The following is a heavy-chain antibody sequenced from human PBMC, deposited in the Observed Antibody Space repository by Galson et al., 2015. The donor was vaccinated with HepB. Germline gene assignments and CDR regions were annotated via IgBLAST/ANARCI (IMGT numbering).Heavy chain of an antibody. CDR1: GFTFSGSA. Sequence: SLRLSCAVSGFTFSGSAMDWVRQASGKGLEWVGRIRSKANSYATAYAASVKGRFTISRDDSKNTAYLQMNSLKASDTAMYYCARPSIVGATDAFDIWGQGTMVTVSS. CDR3: ARPSIVGATDAFDI. D-gene: IGHD1-26*01. CDR2: IRSKANSYAT. J-gene: IGHJ3*02. V-gene: IGHV3-73*01.